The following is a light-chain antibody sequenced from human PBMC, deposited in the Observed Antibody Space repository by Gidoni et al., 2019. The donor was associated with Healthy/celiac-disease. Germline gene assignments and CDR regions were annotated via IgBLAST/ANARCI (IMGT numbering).Light chain of an antibody. CDR3: QQSYSTPPYT. CDR1: QSISSY. Sequence: DIQMTQSPSSLSASVGDRVTITCRASQSISSYLNWYQQKPGKAPKLLIYAASSLQSGVPSRFSGSGPGTDFTLTISSLQPEDFATYYCQQSYSTPPYTFGQXTKLEIK. CDR2: AAS. V-gene: IGKV1-39*01. J-gene: IGKJ2*01.